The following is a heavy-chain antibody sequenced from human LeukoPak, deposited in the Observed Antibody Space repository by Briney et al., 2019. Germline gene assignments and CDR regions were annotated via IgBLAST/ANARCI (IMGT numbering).Heavy chain of an antibody. D-gene: IGHD3-22*01. Sequence: SETLFLTCTVSGGSISNYYWSWIRQPPGKGLEWIGYIYYSGSTNYNPSLKSRVTISVDTSKNHFSLKLSSVTAADTALYYCAGSTSAYYFSAFDIWGQGTVVTVSS. CDR1: GGSISNYY. CDR3: AGSTSAYYFSAFDI. J-gene: IGHJ3*02. V-gene: IGHV4-59*01. CDR2: IYYSGST.